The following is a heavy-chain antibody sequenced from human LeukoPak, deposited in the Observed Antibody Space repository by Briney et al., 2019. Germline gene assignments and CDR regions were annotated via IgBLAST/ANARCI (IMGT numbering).Heavy chain of an antibody. Sequence: SETLSLTCAVYGGSFSGYYWSWIRQPPGKGLEWIGEINHSGSTNYNPSLKSRVTILVDTSKNQFSLKLSSVTAADTAVYYCARSRLLWFRELLYDYWGQGTLVTVSS. V-gene: IGHV4-34*01. CDR1: GGSFSGYY. D-gene: IGHD3-10*01. J-gene: IGHJ4*02. CDR3: ARSRLLWFRELLYDY. CDR2: INHSGST.